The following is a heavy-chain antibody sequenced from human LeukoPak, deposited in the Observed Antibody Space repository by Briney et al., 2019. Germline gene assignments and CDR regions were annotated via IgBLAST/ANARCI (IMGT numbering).Heavy chain of an antibody. Sequence: LTLSCEAYGFTFSDSSMKWVGQAPCKGLEWVAVISYDGSNKYYADSVKGRFNISRDNSKNTLYLQMNSLRAEDTAVYYCARAAKSGNSRGWFDPWGQGTRVTVSS. D-gene: IGHD4-23*01. V-gene: IGHV3-30-3*01. J-gene: IGHJ5*02. CDR3: ARAAKSGNSRGWFDP. CDR1: GFTFSDSS. CDR2: ISYDGSNK.